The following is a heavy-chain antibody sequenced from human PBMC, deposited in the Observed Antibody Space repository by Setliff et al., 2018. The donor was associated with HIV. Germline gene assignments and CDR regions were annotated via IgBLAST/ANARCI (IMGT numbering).Heavy chain of an antibody. Sequence: ASVKVSCKTSAYTFTDYFVHWVRLAPGQGPEWMGWINPKTAATQYPQDFQGRVTMTSDTSTTTVYMELTRLRSDDTAVYYCARNLFGSWYTGSSGLAHGGQGTLVTVSS. CDR3: ARNLFGSWYTGSSGLAH. J-gene: IGHJ4*02. CDR1: AYTFTDYF. V-gene: IGHV1-2*02. CDR2: INPKTAAT. D-gene: IGHD2-2*02.